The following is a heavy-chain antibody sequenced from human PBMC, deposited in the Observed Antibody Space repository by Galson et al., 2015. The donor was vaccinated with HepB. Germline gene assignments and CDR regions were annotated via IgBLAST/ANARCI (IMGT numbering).Heavy chain of an antibody. CDR1: GGSISNSNNY. V-gene: IGHV4-39*01. J-gene: IGHJ4*02. CDR2: IYYSGST. D-gene: IGHD5-12*01. Sequence: SESLSLTCTVSGGSISNSNNYWGWIRQPPGKGLEWIGNIYYSGSTSYSPSLQSRVTISVDTSKNQFSLKLSSVTAADTAVYYCAGRQRYSAYHFFDYWAQGTLVTVSS. CDR3: AGRQRYSAYHFFDY.